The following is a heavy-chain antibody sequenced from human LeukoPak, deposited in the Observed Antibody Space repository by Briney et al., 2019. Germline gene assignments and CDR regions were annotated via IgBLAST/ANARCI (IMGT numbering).Heavy chain of an antibody. CDR3: AREQLLNSYYMDV. V-gene: IGHV3-66*02. CDR1: GFTVSSNY. Sequence: GGSLRLSCAASGFTVSSNYMSWVRQAPGKGLEWVSVIYSGGSIYYADSVKGRFTISRDNSKNTLYLQMNSLRAEDTAVYYCAREQLLNSYYMDVWGKGTTVTVSS. J-gene: IGHJ6*03. CDR2: IYSGGSI. D-gene: IGHD2-2*01.